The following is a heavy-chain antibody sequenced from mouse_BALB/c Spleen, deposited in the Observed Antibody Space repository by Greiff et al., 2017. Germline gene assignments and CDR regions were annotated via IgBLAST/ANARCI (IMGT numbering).Heavy chain of an antibody. CDR1: GYTFTSYV. J-gene: IGHJ4*01. CDR3: AIGYDEGYYYAMDY. CDR2: INPYNDGT. V-gene: IGHV1-14*01. Sequence: VQLQQSGPELVKPGASVKMSCKASGYTFTSYVMHWVKQKPGQGLEWIGYINPYNDGTKYNEKFKGKATLTSDKSSSTAYMELSSLTSEDSAVYYCAIGYDEGYYYAMDYWGQGTSVTVSS. D-gene: IGHD2-14*01.